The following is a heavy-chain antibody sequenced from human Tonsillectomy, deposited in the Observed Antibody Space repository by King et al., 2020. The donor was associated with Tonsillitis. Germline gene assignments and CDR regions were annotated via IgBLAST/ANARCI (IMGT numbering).Heavy chain of an antibody. CDR2: INHSGST. D-gene: IGHD3-22*01. CDR1: GGSFSGYY. CDR3: ARVWGYYQGVFDY. Sequence: VQLQQWGAGLLKPSETLSLTCAVYGGSFSGYYWSWIRQPPGKGLECIGEINHSGSTNYNPSLKSRVTISLDTSKNQFSLKLSSVTAADTAVYYCARVWGYYQGVFDYWGQGTLVTVSS. V-gene: IGHV4-34*01. J-gene: IGHJ4*02.